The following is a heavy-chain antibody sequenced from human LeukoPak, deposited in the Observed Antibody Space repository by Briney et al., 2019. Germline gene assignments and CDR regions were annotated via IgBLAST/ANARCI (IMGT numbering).Heavy chain of an antibody. D-gene: IGHD3-22*01. CDR3: ARWYYYDSSGYSPVDY. V-gene: IGHV5-51*01. Sequence: GESLKISCKGSGYSFTSYWIGWVRQMPGKGLEWMGIIYPGDSDTRYSPSFQGQVTISADKSISTAYLQWSSLKASDTAMYYCARWYYYDSSGYSPVDYLGQGTLVTVSS. J-gene: IGHJ4*02. CDR2: IYPGDSDT. CDR1: GYSFTSYW.